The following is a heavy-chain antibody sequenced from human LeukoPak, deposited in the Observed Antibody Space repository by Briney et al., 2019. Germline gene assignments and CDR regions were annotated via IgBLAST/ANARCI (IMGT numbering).Heavy chain of an antibody. CDR2: MNPNSGNT. D-gene: IGHD3-10*01. J-gene: IGHJ4*02. CDR3: ARSVGELLFYFDY. CDR1: GYTFTSYD. Sequence: GASVKVSCKASGYTFTSYDINWVRQATGQGLEWMGWMNPNSGNTGYAQKFQGRVTMTRNASISTAYMELSSLRSEDTAVYYCARSVGELLFYFDYWGQGTLVTVSS. V-gene: IGHV1-8*01.